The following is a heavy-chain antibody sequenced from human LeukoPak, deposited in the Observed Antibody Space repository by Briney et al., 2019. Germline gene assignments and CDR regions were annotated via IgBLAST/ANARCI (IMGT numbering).Heavy chain of an antibody. Sequence: GGSLRLSCAASGFTVSSNYMSWVRQAPGKGLDWVSVIYSGGSTYYADSVKGRFTISRDNAKNSLYLQMNSLRAEDTAVYYCARDRRRLSGDIVATAFDYWGQGTLVTVSS. V-gene: IGHV3-66*01. D-gene: IGHD5-12*01. CDR3: ARDRRRLSGDIVATAFDY. J-gene: IGHJ4*02. CDR1: GFTVSSNY. CDR2: IYSGGST.